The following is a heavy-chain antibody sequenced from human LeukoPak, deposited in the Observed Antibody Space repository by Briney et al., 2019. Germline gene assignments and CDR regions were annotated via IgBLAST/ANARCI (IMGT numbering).Heavy chain of an antibody. D-gene: IGHD6-13*01. CDR3: ARARRDPYSSSWYFDY. CDR1: GGSISSYY. CDR2: IYYSGST. Sequence: SETLSLTCTVSGGSISSYYWSWIRQPPGKGLEWIGYIYYSGSTNYNPSLKSRVTISVDTSKNQFSLELSSVTAADTAVYYCARARRDPYSSSWYFDYWGQGTLVTVSS. J-gene: IGHJ4*02. V-gene: IGHV4-59*01.